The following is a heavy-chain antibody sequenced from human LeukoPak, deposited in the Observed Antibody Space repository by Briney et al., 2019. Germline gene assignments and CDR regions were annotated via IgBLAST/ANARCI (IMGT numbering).Heavy chain of an antibody. D-gene: IGHD3-22*01. CDR2: ISSSGSTI. V-gene: IGHV3-11*01. CDR3: ARDSHYYDSSGYLDY. J-gene: IGHJ4*02. CDR1: GFTFSDYY. Sequence: GGSLRLSCAASGFTFSDYYMSWVRQAPGKGVEWVSYISSSGSTIYYAVSVKGRFTISKDNAKNSLYLQMNSLRAEDTAVYYCARDSHYYDSSGYLDYWGQGTLVTVSS.